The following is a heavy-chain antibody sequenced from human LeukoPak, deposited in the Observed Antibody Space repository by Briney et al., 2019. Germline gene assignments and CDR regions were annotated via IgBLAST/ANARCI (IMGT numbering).Heavy chain of an antibody. CDR3: ARAREYSSSCFDY. CDR2: ISSSGSTI. V-gene: IGHV3-48*03. CDR1: GFTFSSYE. J-gene: IGHJ4*02. D-gene: IGHD6-13*01. Sequence: GGSLRLSCAASGFTFSSYEMNWVRQAPGKGLEWVSYISSSGSTIYYADSVKGRFTISRDNAKNSLYLQMNSLRAEDTAVYYCARAREYSSSCFDYWGQGTLVTVSS.